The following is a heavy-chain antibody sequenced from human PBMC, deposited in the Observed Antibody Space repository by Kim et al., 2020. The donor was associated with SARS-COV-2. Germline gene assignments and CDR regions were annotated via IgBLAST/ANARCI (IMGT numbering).Heavy chain of an antibody. CDR2: IYSGGST. Sequence: GGSLRLSCAASGFTVSSNYMSWVRQAPGKGLEWVSVIYSGGSTYYADSVKGRFTISRDNSKNTLYLQMNSLRAEDTAVYYCARLLTGADAFDIWGQGTMVTVSS. CDR1: GFTVSSNY. V-gene: IGHV3-53*01. D-gene: IGHD7-27*01. CDR3: ARLLTGADAFDI. J-gene: IGHJ3*02.